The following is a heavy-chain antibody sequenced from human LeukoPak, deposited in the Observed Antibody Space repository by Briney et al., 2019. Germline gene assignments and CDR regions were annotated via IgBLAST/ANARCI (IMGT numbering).Heavy chain of an antibody. CDR1: GFTFSSYG. D-gene: IGHD1-26*01. CDR3: AKEVGVTTRGSFAY. Sequence: PGGSLRLSCAASGFTFSSYGMHWVRQAPGKGLEWVAVIWYDGSNKYYADSVKGRFTISRDNSKNTLYLQMNSLRDEDTAVYYCAKEVGVTTRGSFAYWGQGTLVTVSS. V-gene: IGHV3-30*02. CDR2: IWYDGSNK. J-gene: IGHJ4*02.